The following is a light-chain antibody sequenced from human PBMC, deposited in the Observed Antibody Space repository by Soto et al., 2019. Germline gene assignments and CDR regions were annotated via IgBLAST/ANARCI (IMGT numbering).Light chain of an antibody. V-gene: IGKV1-9*01. CDR2: VAS. CDR1: QGISTY. CDR3: QQLYSYPYT. J-gene: IGKJ2*01. Sequence: DIQLTQSPSFLSASVGDRVTITCRASQGISTYLAWYQQKSGKAPKLLIYVASTLQSGVPSRFSGSGSGTEFTVTISSLQPEDLAIYYCQQLYSYPYTFGQGPKLEI.